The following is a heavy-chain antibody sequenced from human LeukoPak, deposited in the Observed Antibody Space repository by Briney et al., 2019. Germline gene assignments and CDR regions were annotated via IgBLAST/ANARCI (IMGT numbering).Heavy chain of an antibody. V-gene: IGHV1-2*02. J-gene: IGHJ4*02. Sequence: ASVKVSCKASGYTFTGYYMHWVRQASGQGLEWMGWINPNSGDTNYAQNFQGRVTVTRDTSISTAYMELSRLRSDDTAVYYCARGFGGSYFTDYWGQGTLVTVSS. CDR2: INPNSGDT. CDR1: GYTFTGYY. D-gene: IGHD1-26*01. CDR3: ARGFGGSYFTDY.